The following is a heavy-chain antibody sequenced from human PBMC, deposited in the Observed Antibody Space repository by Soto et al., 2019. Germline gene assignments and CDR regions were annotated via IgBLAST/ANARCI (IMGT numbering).Heavy chain of an antibody. CDR1: GFTFSDYY. CDR2: ISSIGSTI. V-gene: IGHV3-11*01. CDR3: ARDARYYDFWSGFNWFDP. Sequence: GSLRLSCAASGFTFSDYYMSWIRQAPGKGLEWVSYISSIGSTIYYADSVKGRFTISRDNAKNSLYLQMNSLRAEDTAVYYCARDARYYDFWSGFNWFDPWGQGTLVTVSS. D-gene: IGHD3-3*01. J-gene: IGHJ5*02.